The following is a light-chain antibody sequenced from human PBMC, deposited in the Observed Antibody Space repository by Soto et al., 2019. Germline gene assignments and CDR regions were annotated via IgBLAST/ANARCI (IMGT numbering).Light chain of an antibody. J-gene: IGKJ2*01. Sequence: EIVLTQSPATLSLSPGERATLSCRASQSVSSYLAWYQHKPGQAPRLLIYDASNRATGIPARFSGSGSGTDCTLTISSLEPEDFAVYYCQLRVNWPPLYTFGQGTKLEIK. CDR1: QSVSSY. V-gene: IGKV3-11*01. CDR3: QLRVNWPPLYT. CDR2: DAS.